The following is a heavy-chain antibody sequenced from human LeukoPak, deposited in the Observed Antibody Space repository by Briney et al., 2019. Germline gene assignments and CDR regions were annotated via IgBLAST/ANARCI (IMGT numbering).Heavy chain of an antibody. CDR3: ARDPAINVHMFRGVNNWFDP. D-gene: IGHD3-10*01. J-gene: IGHJ5*02. V-gene: IGHV1-18*01. CDR1: VYTFTTYG. Sequence: ASVKVSCTASVYTFTTYGISWGRQAPGQGREWMGWISAYNGNTNYAQKLQGRVTMTTDTSTSTAYMELRSLRSDDTAVYYCARDPAINVHMFRGVNNWFDPWGQGTLVTVSS. CDR2: ISAYNGNT.